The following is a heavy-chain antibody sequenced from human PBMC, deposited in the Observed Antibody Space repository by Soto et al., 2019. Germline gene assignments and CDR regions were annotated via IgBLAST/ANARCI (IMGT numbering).Heavy chain of an antibody. CDR1: GGSITSSSYY. V-gene: IGHV4-39*01. CDR2: IYYSGST. CDR3: ASGSGYYYYYGMDV. D-gene: IGHD2-15*01. J-gene: IGHJ6*02. Sequence: SETLSLTCTVSGGSITSSSYYWGWIRQPPGKGLEWIGNIYYSGSTYYNPSLKSRVTISVDTSKNQFSLKLSSVTAADTAVYYCASGSGYYYYYGMDVWGQGTTVTVSS.